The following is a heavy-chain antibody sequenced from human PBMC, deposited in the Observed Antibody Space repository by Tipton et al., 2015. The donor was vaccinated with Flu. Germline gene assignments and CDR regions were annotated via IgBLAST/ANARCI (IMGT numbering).Heavy chain of an antibody. V-gene: IGHV4-59*01. Sequence: TLSLTYTVSGGSISSYHWSWIRRPPGKGLEWIAYVSSSGTTNYNPSLESRVTTSVDTSKTQLSLKLSSVTAADTAVYYCARDVAAVPAAIRDWGQGTLVTVSS. CDR1: GGSISSYH. CDR3: ARDVAAVPAAIRD. J-gene: IGHJ4*02. CDR2: VSSSGTT. D-gene: IGHD2-2*01.